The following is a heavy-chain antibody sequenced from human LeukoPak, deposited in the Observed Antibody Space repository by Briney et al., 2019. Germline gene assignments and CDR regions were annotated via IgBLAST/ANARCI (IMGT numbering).Heavy chain of an antibody. CDR1: GFTFSSFW. CDR2: INGDGSST. V-gene: IGHV3-74*01. CDR3: ARGGGGLGY. Sequence: GGSLRLSCAASGFTFSSFWMHWVRQAPGKGLEWVSSINGDGSSTNYADSVKGRFTISRDNAKNTLYLQMNSLRAEDTAVYYCARGGGGLGYWGQGTLVTVSS. D-gene: IGHD3-16*01. J-gene: IGHJ4*02.